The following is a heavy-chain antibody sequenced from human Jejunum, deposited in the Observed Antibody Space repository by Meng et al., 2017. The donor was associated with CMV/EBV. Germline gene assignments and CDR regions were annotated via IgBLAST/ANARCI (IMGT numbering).Heavy chain of an antibody. CDR3: ARPMDKSSWKEWFDP. D-gene: IGHD1-1*01. V-gene: IGHV1-2*02. CDR1: YTFTDHF. CDR2: IHPSSGAT. Sequence: YTFTDHFIRWVRRVPGQGLEWMGWIHPSSGATGYAQKFQGRVSMTRDTSISTAYMELRTLTSDDTAVYYCARPMDKSSWKEWFDPWGQGTQVTVSS. J-gene: IGHJ5*02.